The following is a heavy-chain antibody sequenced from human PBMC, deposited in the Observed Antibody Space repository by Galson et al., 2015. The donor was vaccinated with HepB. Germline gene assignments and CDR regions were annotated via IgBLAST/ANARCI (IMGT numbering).Heavy chain of an antibody. CDR3: AKDHRGEYYYVETDY. CDR1: GFTFSSYG. Sequence: SLRLSCAASGFTFSSYGMHWVRQAPGKGLEWVAVISYDGSNKYYADSVKGRFTISRDNSKNTLYLQMNSLRAEDTAMYYCAKDHRGEYYYVETDYWGQGTLVTVSS. V-gene: IGHV3-30*18. D-gene: IGHD3-10*02. J-gene: IGHJ4*02. CDR2: ISYDGSNK.